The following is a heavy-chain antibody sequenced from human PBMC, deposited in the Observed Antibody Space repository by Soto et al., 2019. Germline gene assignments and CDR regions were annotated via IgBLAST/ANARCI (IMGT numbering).Heavy chain of an antibody. CDR3: ARDLHHRTGPYGLDV. CDR1: EGTSSDHG. CDR2: IYTSGTP. D-gene: IGHD3-9*01. V-gene: IGHV4-4*07. Sequence: IMRVTRTVVEGTSSDHGCRRNMQKTGKGLEWIGRIYTSGTPNYNPSLKSRVTISMDTSYNRLSLKLRSVTAADTAVYYCARDLHHRTGPYGLDVPGQPPIVTVSS. J-gene: IGHJ6*02.